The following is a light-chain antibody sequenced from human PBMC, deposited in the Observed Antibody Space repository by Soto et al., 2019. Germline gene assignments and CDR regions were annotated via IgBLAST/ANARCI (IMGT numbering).Light chain of an antibody. CDR2: AAS. J-gene: IGKJ3*01. CDR3: QQYNNWPPLLT. V-gene: IGKV1-39*01. CDR1: QNIFSY. Sequence: DIQMTQSPSSLSASVGDRVTITCRASQNIFSYLSWYQHKPGKAPKLLIYAASSLQSGVPSRFSGSGSGTDFALTISSLQSEDFAVYYCQQYNNWPPLLTFGPGTKVDIK.